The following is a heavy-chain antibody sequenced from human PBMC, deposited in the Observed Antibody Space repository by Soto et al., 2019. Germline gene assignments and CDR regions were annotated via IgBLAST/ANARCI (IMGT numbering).Heavy chain of an antibody. CDR3: AGMQEGVLAF. D-gene: IGHD3-10*01. CDR1: GDSVSSNSAA. V-gene: IGHV6-1*01. Sequence: SQTLSLTCAISGDSVSSNSAAWNWIRQSPSRGLEWLGRTYYRSKWYNEYAVSVKSRITIKPDTSKNQFSLQLSSVIPEDTAVYYCAGMQEGVLAFWGQGTLVTVSS. J-gene: IGHJ4*02. CDR2: TYYRSKWYN.